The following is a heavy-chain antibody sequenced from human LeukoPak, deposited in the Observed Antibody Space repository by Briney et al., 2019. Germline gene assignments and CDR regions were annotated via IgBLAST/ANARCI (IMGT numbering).Heavy chain of an antibody. Sequence: KPGGSLRLSCAASGFTFSDYSMSWIRQGPGKGLEWVSHIDSSGTIYYADSVKGRATISRDNAKNSLYLQMNSLRAEDTAVYYCARDSSSGYYYDMLYPAGNYYYYYYMDVWGKGTTVTVSS. D-gene: IGHD3-22*01. CDR2: IDSSGTI. J-gene: IGHJ6*03. CDR3: ARDSSSGYYYDMLYPAGNYYYYYYMDV. V-gene: IGHV3-11*04. CDR1: GFTFSDYS.